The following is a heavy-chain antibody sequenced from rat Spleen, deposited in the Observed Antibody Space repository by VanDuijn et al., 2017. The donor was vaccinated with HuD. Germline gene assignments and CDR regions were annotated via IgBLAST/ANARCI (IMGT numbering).Heavy chain of an antibody. CDR2: ISPSGGST. Sequence: EVQLVESGGGLVQPGRSLKLSCAASGFTFSNFGIHWIRQAAAKGLEWVASISPSGGSTFYRGSVKGRFTISRDNAKSTLFLQMDSLRSEDTATYYCTRQTEDVNFDYWGQGVMVTVSS. D-gene: IGHD1-11*01. V-gene: IGHV5-19*01. CDR3: TRQTEDVNFDY. J-gene: IGHJ2*01. CDR1: GFTFSNFG.